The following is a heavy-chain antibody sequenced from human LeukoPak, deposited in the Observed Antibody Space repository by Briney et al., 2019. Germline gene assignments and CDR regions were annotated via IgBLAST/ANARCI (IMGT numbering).Heavy chain of an antibody. CDR3: ASFNPNDAFDI. D-gene: IGHD3-16*01. CDR1: GFTFSSYW. CDR2: IKQDGSEK. J-gene: IGHJ4*02. V-gene: IGHV3-7*01. Sequence: GGSLRLSCAASGFTFSSYWMSWVRQAPGKGREWVANIKQDGSEKYYVDSVKGRFTISRDNAKNSLYLQMNSLRAEDTAVYYCASFNPNDAFDIWGQGTLVTVSS.